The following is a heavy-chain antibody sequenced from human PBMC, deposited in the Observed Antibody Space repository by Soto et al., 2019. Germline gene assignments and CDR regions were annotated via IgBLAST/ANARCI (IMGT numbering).Heavy chain of an antibody. CDR3: AHRGVHCSGGSCYDLHDY. J-gene: IGHJ4*02. Sequence: SCPTLVNPTQTLTLTCTFSGFSLSTSGVGVGWIRQPPGKALEWLALIYWDDDKRYSPSLKSRLTITKDTSKNQVVLTMTNMDPVDTATYYCAHRGVHCSGGSCYDLHDYCVQGTIATV. D-gene: IGHD2-15*01. CDR2: IYWDDDK. V-gene: IGHV2-5*02. CDR1: GFSLSTSGVG.